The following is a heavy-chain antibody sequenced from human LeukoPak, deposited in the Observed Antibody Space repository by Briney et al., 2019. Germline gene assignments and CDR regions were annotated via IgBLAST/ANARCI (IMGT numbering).Heavy chain of an antibody. CDR3: ARVGYYDSSGYYGGRGDYFDY. V-gene: IGHV4-34*01. CDR1: GGSFSGYY. J-gene: IGHJ4*02. Sequence: SETLSLTCAVYGGSFSGYYWSWIRQPPGKGLEWIGEINHSGSTNYNPSLKSRVTISVDTSKNQFSLKLGSVTAADTAVYYCARVGYYDSSGYYGGRGDYFDYWGQGTLVTVSS. D-gene: IGHD3-22*01. CDR2: INHSGST.